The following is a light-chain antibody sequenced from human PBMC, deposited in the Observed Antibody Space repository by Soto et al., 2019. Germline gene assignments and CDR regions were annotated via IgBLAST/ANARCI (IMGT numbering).Light chain of an antibody. CDR2: KAS. CDR1: QSISSW. Sequence: DIQMTQSPSTLSASVGDRVTITCRASQSISSWLAWYQQKPGKAPKLLIYKASSLEGGVPSRFSGSGSGTEFTLTVSSLQPDDFATYYFQQYDSFSRTFGQGTKVAIK. V-gene: IGKV1-5*03. CDR3: QQYDSFSRT. J-gene: IGKJ1*01.